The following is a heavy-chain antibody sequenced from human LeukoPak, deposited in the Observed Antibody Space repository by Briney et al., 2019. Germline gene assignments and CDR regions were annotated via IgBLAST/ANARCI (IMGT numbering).Heavy chain of an antibody. CDR2: INPNSGGT. Sequence: ASVKVSCKASGYTFTSYGISWVRQAPGQGLEWMGWINPNSGGTNYAQKFQGRVTMTRDTSISTAYMELSRLRSDDTAVYYCARGRHIVVVRHGEYFDCWGQGTLVTVSS. D-gene: IGHD2-21*01. J-gene: IGHJ4*02. V-gene: IGHV1-2*02. CDR1: GYTFTSYG. CDR3: ARGRHIVVVRHGEYFDC.